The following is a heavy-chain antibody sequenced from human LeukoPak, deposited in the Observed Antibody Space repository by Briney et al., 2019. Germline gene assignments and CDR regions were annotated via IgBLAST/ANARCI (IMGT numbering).Heavy chain of an antibody. V-gene: IGHV1-3*01. J-gene: IGHJ6*02. D-gene: IGHD3-9*01. CDR3: ARAQTRYFDWLPYYYYGMDV. Sequence: ASVKVSCKASGYTFTSYAMHWVRQAPGQRLEWMGWINAGNGNTKYSQKFQGRVTITRDTSADTAYMELSSLRSEDTAVYYCARAQTRYFDWLPYYYYGMDVWGQGTTVTVSS. CDR1: GYTFTSYA. CDR2: INAGNGNT.